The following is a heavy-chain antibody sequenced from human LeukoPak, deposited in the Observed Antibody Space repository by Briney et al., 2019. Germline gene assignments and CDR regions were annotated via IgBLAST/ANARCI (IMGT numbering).Heavy chain of an antibody. D-gene: IGHD6-19*01. CDR1: GYSISSDYY. J-gene: IGHJ3*02. CDR3: ARSLKGYSSGWYRFAFDI. V-gene: IGHV4-38-2*02. CDR2: IYHSGTT. Sequence: SETLSLTCTVSGYSISSDYYWGWLRQSPGKGLEWIGTIYHSGTTYYNPSLKSRVTMSVDTSKNEFSLKLTSVTAADTAVYYCARSLKGYSSGWYRFAFDIWGQGTMVTVSS.